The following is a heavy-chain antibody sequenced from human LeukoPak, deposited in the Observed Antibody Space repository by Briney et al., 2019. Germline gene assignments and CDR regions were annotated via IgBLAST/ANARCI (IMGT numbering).Heavy chain of an antibody. Sequence: QTLSLTCAISGDSVSSNSAAWNWIRQSPPRGLEWLGRTYYRSKWYYDYAVSMKSRITITPDTSKNQFSLQLNSVTPEDTAVYHCARGYSGNFYNVWGQGTMVTVSS. V-gene: IGHV6-1*01. J-gene: IGHJ3*01. CDR2: TYYRSKWYY. D-gene: IGHD1-26*01. CDR3: ARGYSGNFYNV. CDR1: GDSVSSNSAA.